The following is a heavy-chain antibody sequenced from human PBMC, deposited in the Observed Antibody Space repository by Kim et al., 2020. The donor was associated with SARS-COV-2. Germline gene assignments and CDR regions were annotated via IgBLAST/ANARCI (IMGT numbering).Heavy chain of an antibody. Sequence: SETLSLTCAVYGGSFSGYSWNWIRQTPGKGLEWIGEINDSGTTSCNPSVKSRVTILVDTSKNQFSLKLRSVTAADTAMYYCARDKLSDFRSAIQYWGQGT. CDR2: INDSGTT. CDR1: GGSFSGYS. CDR3: ARDKLSDFRSAIQY. V-gene: IGHV4-34*01. J-gene: IGHJ1*01. D-gene: IGHD3-3*01.